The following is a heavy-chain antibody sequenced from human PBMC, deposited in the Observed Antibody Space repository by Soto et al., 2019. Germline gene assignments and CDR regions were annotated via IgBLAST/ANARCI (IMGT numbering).Heavy chain of an antibody. V-gene: IGHV3-33*01. CDR1: GFTFSSYG. D-gene: IGHD2-15*01. CDR3: ARDGDIVVVVHAFDI. CDR2: IWYDGSNK. J-gene: IGHJ3*02. Sequence: QVQLVESGGGVVQPGRSLRLSCAASGFTFSSYGMHWVRQAPGKGLEWVAVIWYDGSNKHYADSVKGRFTISRDNSKNTLYLQMNSLRAEDTAVYYCARDGDIVVVVHAFDIWGKGTMVTVSS.